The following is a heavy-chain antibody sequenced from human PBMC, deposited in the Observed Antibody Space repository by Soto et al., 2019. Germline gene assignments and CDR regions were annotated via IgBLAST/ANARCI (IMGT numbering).Heavy chain of an antibody. CDR2: FDPEDGET. Sequence: ASVKVSCKVSGYTLTELSMHWVRQAPGKGLEWMGGFDPEDGETIYAQKFQGRVTMTEDTSTDTAYMELSSLRSEDTAVYYCATDPRGYAILNGYYRDFWGQGTLVTVSS. V-gene: IGHV1-24*01. CDR1: GYTLTELS. CDR3: ATDPRGYAILNGYYRDF. J-gene: IGHJ4*01. D-gene: IGHD3-9*01.